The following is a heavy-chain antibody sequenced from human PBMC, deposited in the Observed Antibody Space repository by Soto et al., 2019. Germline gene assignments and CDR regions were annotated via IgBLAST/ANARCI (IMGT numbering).Heavy chain of an antibody. J-gene: IGHJ4*02. CDR2: ISSTTNYI. CDR3: ARESEDLTSNFDY. CDR1: GFTFSRYS. V-gene: IGHV3-21*01. Sequence: GGSLRLSCAASGFTFSRYSMNWVRQAPGKGLEWVSSISSTTNYIYYADSMKGRFAVSRDNAKNSVYLDMNSLSAEDTAVYYCARESEDLTSNFDYWGQGTLVTVSS.